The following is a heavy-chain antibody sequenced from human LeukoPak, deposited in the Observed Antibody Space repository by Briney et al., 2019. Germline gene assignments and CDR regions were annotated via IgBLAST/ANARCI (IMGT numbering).Heavy chain of an antibody. CDR1: GFTFSSYA. V-gene: IGHV3-23*01. CDR2: ISGSGGST. Sequence: GGSLRLSCAASGFTFSSYAMSWVRQAPGKGLEWVSAISGSGGSTYYADSVKGRFTISRDNSKNTLYLQLNSLRAEDTAVYYCAKDTFGALKIDYWGQGTLVTVSS. J-gene: IGHJ4*02. D-gene: IGHD3-3*01. CDR3: AKDTFGALKIDY.